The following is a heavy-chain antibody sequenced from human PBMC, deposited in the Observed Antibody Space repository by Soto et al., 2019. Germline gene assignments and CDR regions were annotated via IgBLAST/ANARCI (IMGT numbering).Heavy chain of an antibody. CDR3: AKSLTTGYYFPFYY. CDR1: GVTFSVYA. J-gene: IGHJ4*02. Sequence: GGSLRLSCAASGVTFSVYAMSWVRQPPGKGLEWVSTISGSGGSTYYADSVKGRFTISRDNSKNTLYLQMNSLRAEDTAVYYCAKSLTTGYYFPFYYWGQGTLVTVSS. V-gene: IGHV3-23*01. D-gene: IGHD3-9*01. CDR2: ISGSGGST.